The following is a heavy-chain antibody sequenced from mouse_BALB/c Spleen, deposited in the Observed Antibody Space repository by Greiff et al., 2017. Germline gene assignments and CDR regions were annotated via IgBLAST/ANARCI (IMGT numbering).Heavy chain of an antibody. CDR2: IWGDGST. V-gene: IGHV2-6-7*01. CDR1: GFSLTGYG. D-gene: IGHD1-1*01. J-gene: IGHJ4*01. CDR3: AKDYDGSSLYAMDY. Sequence: QVQLKQSGPGLVAPSQSLSITCTVSGFSLTGYGVNWVRQPPGKGLEWLGMIWGDGSTDYNSALKSRLSISMDNSKSQVFLKMNSLQTDDTARYYCAKDYDGSSLYAMDYWGQGTSVTVSS.